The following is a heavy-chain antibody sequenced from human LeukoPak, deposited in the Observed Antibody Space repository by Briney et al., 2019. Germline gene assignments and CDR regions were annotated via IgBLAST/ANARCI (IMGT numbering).Heavy chain of an antibody. D-gene: IGHD1-20*01. J-gene: IGHJ2*01. CDR3: ARAKGLTGYWYFDL. Sequence: GASVKVSCTASGYTFTGYYMHWVRQAPGQGLEWMGWINPNSGGTNYAQKFQGRVTMTRDTSISTAYMELSRLRSDDTAVYYCARAKGLTGYWYFDLWGRGTLVTVSS. CDR2: INPNSGGT. CDR1: GYTFTGYY. V-gene: IGHV1-2*02.